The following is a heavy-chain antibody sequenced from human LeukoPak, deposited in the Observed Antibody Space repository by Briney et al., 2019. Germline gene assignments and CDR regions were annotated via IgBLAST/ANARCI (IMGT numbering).Heavy chain of an antibody. CDR2: ISGSGGST. J-gene: IGHJ4*02. CDR1: GFTFSSYA. Sequence: GGTLRLTCAAYGFTFSSYAMSWVRQAPGKGLEWVSAISGSGGSTYYADSVKGRFTISRDNSKNTLYLQMNSLRAEDTAVYYCAKVRGYSGYHFDYWGQGTLVTVSS. CDR3: AKVRGYSGYHFDY. V-gene: IGHV3-23*01. D-gene: IGHD5-12*01.